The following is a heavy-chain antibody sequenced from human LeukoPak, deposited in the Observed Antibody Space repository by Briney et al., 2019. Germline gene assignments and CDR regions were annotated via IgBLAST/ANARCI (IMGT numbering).Heavy chain of an antibody. J-gene: IGHJ6*03. Sequence: SVKVFCKGSGGTFSSYSISWVRQAPGQGLEWMGGIIPAFGTAHYAQKFQGRVTFTTDESTTTAYMELRSLRSEDTAVYYCASEGNYDSSGYSRYNYYYMDVWGKGTAVTVSS. CDR2: IIPAFGTA. V-gene: IGHV1-69*05. CDR1: GGTFSSYS. D-gene: IGHD3-22*01. CDR3: ASEGNYDSSGYSRYNYYYMDV.